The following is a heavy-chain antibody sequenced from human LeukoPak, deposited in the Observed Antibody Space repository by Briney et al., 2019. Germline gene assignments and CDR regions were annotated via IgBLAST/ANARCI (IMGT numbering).Heavy chain of an antibody. J-gene: IGHJ4*02. Sequence: GGSLRLSCAASDFTFSNYAMSWVRQAPGKGLEWVSTINGSGGATYYPDFVKGRFTISRDNSKNTLHLEMISLKAEDTAVYYCAKDLYFGDLSPSGFDYWGQGTLVTVSS. D-gene: IGHD3-10*01. CDR3: AKDLYFGDLSPSGFDY. V-gene: IGHV3-23*01. CDR2: INGSGGAT. CDR1: DFTFSNYA.